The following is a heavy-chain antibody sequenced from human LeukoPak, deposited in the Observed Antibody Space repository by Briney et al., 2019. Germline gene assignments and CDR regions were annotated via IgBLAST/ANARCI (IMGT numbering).Heavy chain of an antibody. V-gene: IGHV3-23*01. Sequence: GGSLRLSCAASGFTFSSYAMSWVRQAPGKGLEWVPAISGSGGSTYYADSVKGRFTISRDNSKNTLYLQMSSLRAEDTAVYYCAKGGDTAMIRFTYYDYWGQGTLVTVSS. CDR2: ISGSGGST. CDR1: GFTFSSYA. D-gene: IGHD5-18*01. J-gene: IGHJ4*02. CDR3: AKGGDTAMIRFTYYDY.